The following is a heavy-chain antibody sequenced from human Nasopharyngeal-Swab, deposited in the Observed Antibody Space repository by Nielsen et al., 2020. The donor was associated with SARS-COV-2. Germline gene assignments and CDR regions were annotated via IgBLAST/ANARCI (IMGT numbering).Heavy chain of an antibody. V-gene: IGHV3-23*01. CDR2: ISGSGGST. Sequence: VGQAPGKGLEWVSAISGSGGSTYYADSVKGRFTISRDNSKNTLYLQMNSLRAEDTAVYYCAKDIAMVRGVISFPYFDYWGQGTLVTVSS. D-gene: IGHD3-10*01. CDR3: AKDIAMVRGVISFPYFDY. J-gene: IGHJ4*02.